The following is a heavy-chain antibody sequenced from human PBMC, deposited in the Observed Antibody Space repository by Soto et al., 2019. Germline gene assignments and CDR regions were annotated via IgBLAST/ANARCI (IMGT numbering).Heavy chain of an antibody. V-gene: IGHV4-4*07. CDR1: GASISSYY. Sequence: SETLSLTCTVSGASISSYYWRWIRQPAGKGLEWIGRIYTRETITYNPSLKSRVTMSVETSKNQFSLNLSSVTAADTAIYYCATISYVGGTDYWGQGTLVTVSS. J-gene: IGHJ4*02. D-gene: IGHD5-18*01. CDR2: IYTRETI. CDR3: ATISYVGGTDY.